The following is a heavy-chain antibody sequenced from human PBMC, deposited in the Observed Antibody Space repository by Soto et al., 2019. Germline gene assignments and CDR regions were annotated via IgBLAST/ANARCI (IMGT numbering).Heavy chain of an antibody. CDR2: IYYSGST. D-gene: IGHD6-6*01. CDR1: GGSISSYY. J-gene: IGHJ6*02. CDR3: ARGGSSPGGYYYYGMDV. V-gene: IGHV4-59*01. Sequence: SETLSLTCTVSGGSISSYYWSWTRQPPGKGLEWIGYIYYSGSTNYNPSLKSRVTISVDTSKNQFSLKLSSVTAADTAVYYCARGGSSPGGYYYYGMDVWGQGTTVTSP.